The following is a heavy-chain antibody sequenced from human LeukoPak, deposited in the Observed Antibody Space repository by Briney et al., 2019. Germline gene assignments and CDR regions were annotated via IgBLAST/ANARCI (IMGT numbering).Heavy chain of an antibody. V-gene: IGHV3-48*03. CDR2: ISNSGNTI. CDR3: TRRSRGTGSQYYFDY. Sequence: GGSLRLSCAAFGFTFSSYERNWVRQAPGKGLEWVSYISNSGNTIYYADSVKGRFTISRDNAKNSLYLQMNSLRAEDTAVYYCTRRSRGTGSQYYFDYWGDRTLVTVSS. J-gene: IGHJ4*01. CDR1: GFTFSSYE. D-gene: IGHD3-10*01.